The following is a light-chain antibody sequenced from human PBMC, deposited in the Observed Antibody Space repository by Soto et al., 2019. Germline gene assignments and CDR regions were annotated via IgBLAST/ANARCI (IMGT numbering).Light chain of an antibody. J-gene: IGKJ4*01. CDR1: QSLLHSNGYNY. Sequence: DIVLTQSPLSLPVTPGEPASISCRSSQSLLHSNGYNYLDWYLQKPGQSPQLLIYLGSNRASGVPDRFSGTGSGTDFTLKISRVEAEDVGLYYCMQALQTPLTSGGETKVEIK. CDR3: MQALQTPLT. CDR2: LGS. V-gene: IGKV2-28*01.